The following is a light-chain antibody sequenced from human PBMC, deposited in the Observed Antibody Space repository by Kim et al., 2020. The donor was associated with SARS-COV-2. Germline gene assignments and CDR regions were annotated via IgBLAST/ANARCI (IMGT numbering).Light chain of an antibody. CDR3: SSYTGAGTVV. CDR1: SSDIGGYNF. Sequence: GQSIIISCTGTSSDIGGYNFVSWYQQRPGKAPQLMIHEVTNRPSGVSNRFSGSKSGNTASLTISGLQADDEGDYHCSSYTGAGTVVFGGGTQLTVL. CDR2: EVT. V-gene: IGLV2-14*01. J-gene: IGLJ2*01.